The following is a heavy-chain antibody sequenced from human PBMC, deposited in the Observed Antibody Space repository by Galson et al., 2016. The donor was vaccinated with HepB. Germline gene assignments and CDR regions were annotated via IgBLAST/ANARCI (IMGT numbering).Heavy chain of an antibody. J-gene: IGHJ4*02. Sequence: SVKVSCKASGYTFSTYGITWVRKAPGQGLEWMGWISGHNGKTNYAEKFQGRVTMTTDTSTSTAYMEMRSLRSDDTAMYYCARDHAHYDFLTGHDNPADFWGQGTLVTVSS. V-gene: IGHV1-18*04. CDR2: ISGHNGKT. D-gene: IGHD3-9*01. CDR1: GYTFSTYG. CDR3: ARDHAHYDFLTGHDNPADF.